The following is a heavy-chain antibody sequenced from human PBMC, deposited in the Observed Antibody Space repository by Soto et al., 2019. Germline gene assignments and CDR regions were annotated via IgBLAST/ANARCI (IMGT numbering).Heavy chain of an antibody. Sequence: GRSLRLSCAASGFTFSSYAMSWVRHAPGKGLEWVSPSSGSVGSTKYGDSVKGLLTISGDNSKNRLYRQMNSLRAEDTAVYYCAKDTTFRSPLFCDYWGQGTQFTVSS. CDR1: GFTFSSYA. D-gene: IGHD1-26*01. J-gene: IGHJ4*02. V-gene: IGHV3-23*01. CDR2: SSGSVGST. CDR3: AKDTTFRSPLFCDY.